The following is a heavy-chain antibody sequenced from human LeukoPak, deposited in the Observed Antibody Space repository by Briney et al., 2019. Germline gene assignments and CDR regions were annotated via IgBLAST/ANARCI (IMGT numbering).Heavy chain of an antibody. CDR2: INHSGST. V-gene: IGHV4-34*01. D-gene: IGHD6-13*01. J-gene: IGHJ2*01. CDR1: GGSFSGYY. Sequence: SETLSLTCAVYGGSFSGYYWGWIRQPPGKGLEWIGQINHSGSTNYNPSLKSRVTMSVDTSKNQFSLKLSSVTAADTAVYYCARVSSSWYQDWYFDLWGRGTLVTVSS. CDR3: ARVSSSWYQDWYFDL.